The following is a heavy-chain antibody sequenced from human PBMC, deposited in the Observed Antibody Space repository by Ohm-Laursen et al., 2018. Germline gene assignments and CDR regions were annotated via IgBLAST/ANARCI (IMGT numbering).Heavy chain of an antibody. D-gene: IGHD1-26*01. CDR3: AREVWWSLDY. J-gene: IGHJ4*02. Sequence: GQTLSLTCVASGFTFSTHYMTWVRQAPGKGLEWVAKIDPDGSGKYYVDSVKGRFTISRDNAKNSLYLQMNSLRAEDTAVFYCAREVWWSLDYWGRGTLVTVSS. V-gene: IGHV3-7*01. CDR2: IDPDGSGK. CDR1: GFTFSTHY.